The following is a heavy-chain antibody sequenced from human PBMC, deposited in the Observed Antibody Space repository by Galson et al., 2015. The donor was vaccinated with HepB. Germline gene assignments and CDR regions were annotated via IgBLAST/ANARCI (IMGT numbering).Heavy chain of an antibody. CDR1: GYTFTSYA. CDR3: ARVGSSWYLVYYYGMDV. Sequence: SVKVSCKASGYTFTSYAMNWVRQAPGQGLEWMGWINTNTGNPTYAQGFTGRFVFSLDTSVSTAYLQISSLKAEDTAVYYCARVGSSWYLVYYYGMDVWGQGTTVTVSS. D-gene: IGHD6-13*01. CDR2: INTNTGNP. J-gene: IGHJ6*02. V-gene: IGHV7-4-1*02.